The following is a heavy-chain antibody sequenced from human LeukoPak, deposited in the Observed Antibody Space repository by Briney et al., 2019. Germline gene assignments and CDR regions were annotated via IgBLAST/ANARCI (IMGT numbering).Heavy chain of an antibody. D-gene: IGHD2-8*01. V-gene: IGHV3-21*01. CDR1: GFSFSDYS. CDR3: AGRDCTNGLCQFDY. J-gene: IGHJ4*02. CDR2: ICTTGDFI. Sequence: GGSLRLSCAASGFSFSDYSMNWIRLAPGKRLEWVSCICTTGDFIHYADSVKGRFTISRDNAKNSLYLQMNILRAEDTAIYYCAGRDCTNGLCQFDYWGQGTLVTVSS.